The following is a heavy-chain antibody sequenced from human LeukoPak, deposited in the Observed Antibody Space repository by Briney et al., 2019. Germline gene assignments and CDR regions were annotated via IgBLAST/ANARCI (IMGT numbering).Heavy chain of an antibody. CDR1: GFTFSYYT. V-gene: IGHV3-21*06. CDR3: ARQGVGVDY. Sequence: GGSLRLSCAASGFTFSYYTMNWVRLAPGKGLEWVSSIRSSDSYSNYADSVKGRFTISRDNANDSLYLQMSSLRAEDSAVYYCARQGVGVDYWGQGTLVTVSS. D-gene: IGHD3-16*01. J-gene: IGHJ4*02. CDR2: IRSSDSYS.